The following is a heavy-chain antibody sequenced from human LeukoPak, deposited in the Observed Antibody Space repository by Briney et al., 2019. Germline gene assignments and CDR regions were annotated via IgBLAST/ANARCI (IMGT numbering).Heavy chain of an antibody. CDR1: SDPISNYF. J-gene: IGHJ3*01. Sequence: PSETLSLTCTFSSDPISNYFWSWIRQPAGKGLEYIGRISASGSSNYNPSLKSRITMSLDTSKNQFSLKLTSVTAADTAVYYCARLSVPAARGAFDCWGQGTMVTVAS. D-gene: IGHD6-6*01. V-gene: IGHV4-4*07. CDR3: ARLSVPAARGAFDC. CDR2: ISASGSS.